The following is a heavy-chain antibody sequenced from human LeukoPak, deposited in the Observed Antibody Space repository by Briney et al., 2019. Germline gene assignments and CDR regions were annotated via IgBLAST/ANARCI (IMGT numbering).Heavy chain of an antibody. CDR3: ASQTQDNNYGSGSPHGRVYFDY. CDR1: GDSISSYY. Sequence: KPSETLSLTCTVSGDSISSYYWSWIRQPPGKGLEWIGYIYYSGSTNYNPSLKSRVTISVDTSKNQFSLKLSSVTAADTAVYYCASQTQDNNYGSGSPHGRVYFDYWGQGTLVTVSS. CDR2: IYYSGST. V-gene: IGHV4-59*08. J-gene: IGHJ4*02. D-gene: IGHD3-10*01.